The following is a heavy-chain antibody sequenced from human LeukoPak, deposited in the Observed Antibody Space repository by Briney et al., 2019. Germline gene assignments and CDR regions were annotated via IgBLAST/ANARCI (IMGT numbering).Heavy chain of an antibody. CDR3: ARVHLDIVVVPAAMQNFDY. CDR2: IIPIFGTA. CDR1: GGTFSSYA. V-gene: IGHV1-69*13. J-gene: IGHJ4*02. Sequence: ASVKVSCKASGGTFSSYAISWMRQAPGQGLEWMGGIIPIFGTANYAQKFQGRVTITADESTSTAYMELSSLRSEDTAVYYCARVHLDIVVVPAAMQNFDYWGQGTLVTVSS. D-gene: IGHD2-2*03.